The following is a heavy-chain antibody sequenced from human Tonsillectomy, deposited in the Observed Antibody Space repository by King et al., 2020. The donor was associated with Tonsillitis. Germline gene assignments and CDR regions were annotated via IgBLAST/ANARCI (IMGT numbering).Heavy chain of an antibody. CDR3: ARDRGLVTPYYYGLDV. Sequence: QLQESGSGLVKPSQTLFLTCDVSGCFINSGSGGYSWTWIRQPPGKVPECLGYIYASGSAYYNPFLQSRVTISVDRSKHTFSLRLTSVTAADTAVYYCARDRGLVTPYYYGLDVWGQGTTVIVSS. J-gene: IGHJ6*02. CDR2: IYASGSA. V-gene: IGHV4-30-2*01. D-gene: IGHD3/OR15-3a*01. CDR1: GCFINSGSGGYS.